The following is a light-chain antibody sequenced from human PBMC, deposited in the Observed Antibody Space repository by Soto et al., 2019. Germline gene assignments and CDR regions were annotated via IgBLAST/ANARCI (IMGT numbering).Light chain of an antibody. CDR2: GAT. CDR1: PTISNY. J-gene: IGKJ3*01. CDR3: QQSYSSPFT. Sequence: DIPMTQSPSSLSASVGDRVTIICRASPTISNYLNWYQQKPGKAPKVLIYGATRLQSGVPSRFSGSGVGTDFTLTISSLQPEDFATYYCQQSYSSPFTFGPGTKAEIK. V-gene: IGKV1-39*01.